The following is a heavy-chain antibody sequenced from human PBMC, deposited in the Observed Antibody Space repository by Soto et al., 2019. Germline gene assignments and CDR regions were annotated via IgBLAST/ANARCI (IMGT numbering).Heavy chain of an antibody. CDR2: ISYGGSNK. CDR1: GLTFSSFG. CDR3: AKDTYRGYDVFYDY. D-gene: IGHD5-12*01. J-gene: IGHJ4*02. V-gene: IGHV3-30*18. Sequence: GGSLRLSXAASGLTFSSFGMHWVRQAPGKGLEWVAVISYGGSNKYYADSVKGRFTISRDTSKNTLYLQMDSLRPEDTAVYFCAKDTYRGYDVFYDYWGQGTLVTVSS.